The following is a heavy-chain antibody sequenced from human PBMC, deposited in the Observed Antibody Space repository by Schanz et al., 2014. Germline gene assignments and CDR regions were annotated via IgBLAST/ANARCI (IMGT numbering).Heavy chain of an antibody. D-gene: IGHD2-15*01. Sequence: VQLLESGGGLVRPGGSLRLSCAASGFIFSSYGLHWVRQAPGKGLEWVAFIWYDGSNKYYADSVKGRFTISRDNSKNTLYLQMNTLRAEDTAVYYCARDRGYCSGGSCLTFDYWGQGTLVTVSS. CDR3: ARDRGYCSGGSCLTFDY. V-gene: IGHV3-30*02. CDR2: IWYDGSNK. J-gene: IGHJ4*02. CDR1: GFIFSSYG.